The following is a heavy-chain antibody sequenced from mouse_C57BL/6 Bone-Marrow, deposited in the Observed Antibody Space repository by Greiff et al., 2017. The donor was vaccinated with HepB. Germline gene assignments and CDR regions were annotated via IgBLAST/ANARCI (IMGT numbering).Heavy chain of an antibody. CDR1: GYTFTSYN. Sequence: SGAELVRPGASVKMSCKASGYTFTSYNMHWVKQTPRQGLEWIGAIYPGNGDTSYNQKFKGKATLTVDKSSSTAYMQISSLTSEDSAVYFCARRDYGRSWFAYWGQGTLVTVSA. J-gene: IGHJ3*01. V-gene: IGHV1-12*01. CDR3: ARRDYGRSWFAY. CDR2: IYPGNGDT. D-gene: IGHD1-1*01.